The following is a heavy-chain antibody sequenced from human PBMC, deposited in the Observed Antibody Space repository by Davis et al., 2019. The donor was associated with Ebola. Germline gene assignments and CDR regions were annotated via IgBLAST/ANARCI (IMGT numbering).Heavy chain of an antibody. V-gene: IGHV3-66*04. J-gene: IGHJ2*01. D-gene: IGHD4-17*01. CDR3: ARHINGDFWYFDL. CDR1: RVTSTTNW. Sequence: GRSLRLSCAASRVTSTTNWIHCVRQAPGKGLAWVSVIYRDERTYYADSVKGRFTVSRDNSENMVYLQMSTLRAEDTAVYYCARHINGDFWYFDLWGRGTRVTVSS. CDR2: IYRDERT.